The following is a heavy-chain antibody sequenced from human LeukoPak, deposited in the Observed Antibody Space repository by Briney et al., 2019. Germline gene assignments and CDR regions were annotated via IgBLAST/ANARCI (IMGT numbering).Heavy chain of an antibody. V-gene: IGHV1-69*13. D-gene: IGHD4-11*01. CDR1: GGTFSSYA. CDR3: AREGSNYEYFDY. CDR2: IIPIFGTA. J-gene: IGHJ4*02. Sequence: GASVKVSCKASGGTFSSYAISWVRQAPGQGLEWMGGIIPIFGTANYAQKFQGRVTITADESTSTAYMELSSLRSEDTAVYYCAREGSNYEYFDYWGQGTLVTVSS.